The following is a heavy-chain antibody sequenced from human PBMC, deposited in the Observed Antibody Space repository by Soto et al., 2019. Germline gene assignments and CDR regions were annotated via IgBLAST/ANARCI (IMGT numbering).Heavy chain of an antibody. V-gene: IGHV3-33*01. D-gene: IGHD1-26*01. CDR3: AALTHANLLGGLDP. Sequence: GGSLRLSCRASGFTFRKYGMHWVRQAPGKGLEWVAIIWLDGSNQYYADSVKGRFTISRDNSRNTVDLQMNSLRVEDTAVYYCAALTHANLLGGLDPWGQGTLVTV. CDR2: IWLDGSNQ. CDR1: GFTFRKYG. J-gene: IGHJ5*02.